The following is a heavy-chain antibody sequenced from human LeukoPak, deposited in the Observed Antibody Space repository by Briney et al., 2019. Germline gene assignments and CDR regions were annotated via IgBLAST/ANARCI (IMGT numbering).Heavy chain of an antibody. J-gene: IGHJ2*01. Sequence: PSETLSLTCAVYGGSFSGYYWSWIRQPPGKGLEWIGEINHSGSTNYNPSLKSRVTISVDTSKNQFSLKPSSVTAADTAVYYCASLSSRFRFFDLWGRGTLVTVSS. D-gene: IGHD2/OR15-2a*01. CDR2: INHSGST. V-gene: IGHV4-34*01. CDR1: GGSFSGYY. CDR3: ASLSSRFRFFDL.